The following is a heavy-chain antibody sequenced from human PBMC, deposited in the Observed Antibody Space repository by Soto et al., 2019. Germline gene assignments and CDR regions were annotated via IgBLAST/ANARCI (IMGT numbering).Heavy chain of an antibody. J-gene: IGHJ4*02. V-gene: IGHV4-61*01. Sequence: SETLSLSCTVSGDSVSSGSYYWGWLRQPPGKRLDWSGYIYYSASTNYSPSSKSLVTLSIETSKNQFSLKLSSVPAADTAVDYCARGWPQCHFDYWGQGTLVTVSS. D-gene: IGHD6-19*01. CDR3: ARGWPQCHFDY. CDR1: GDSVSSGSYY. CDR2: IYYSAST.